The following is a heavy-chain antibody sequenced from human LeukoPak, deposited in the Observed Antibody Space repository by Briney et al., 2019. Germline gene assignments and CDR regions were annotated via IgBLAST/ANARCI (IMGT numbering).Heavy chain of an antibody. V-gene: IGHV1-2*02. D-gene: IGHD3-10*01. Sequence: ASVTVSCKASVYTFTGYYMYWVRQAPGQGLEWMGWINPNTGGTNYAQKFQGRVTMTRDTSISTAYMELSRLRSDDTAVYYCARGIGGYYYYMDVWGKGTTVTVSS. CDR1: VYTFTGYY. CDR2: INPNTGGT. CDR3: ARGIGGYYYYMDV. J-gene: IGHJ6*03.